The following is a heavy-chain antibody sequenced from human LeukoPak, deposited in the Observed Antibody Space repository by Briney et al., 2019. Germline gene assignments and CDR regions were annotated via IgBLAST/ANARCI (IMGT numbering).Heavy chain of an antibody. CDR2: VNPNSGGT. Sequence: ASVKVSCKASGYTFTGYYMHWVRQAPGQGLEWMGWVNPNSGGTNYAQKFQGRVTMTRDTSISTAYMELSRLRSDDTAVYYSARDYMDYYDSSGYVTFDCWGQGTLVTVSS. J-gene: IGHJ4*02. D-gene: IGHD3-22*01. CDR3: ARDYMDYYDSSGYVTFDC. CDR1: GYTFTGYY. V-gene: IGHV1-2*02.